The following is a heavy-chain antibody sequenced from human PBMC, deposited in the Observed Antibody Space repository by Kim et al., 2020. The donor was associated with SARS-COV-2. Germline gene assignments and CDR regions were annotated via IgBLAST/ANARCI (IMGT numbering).Heavy chain of an antibody. J-gene: IGHJ1*01. V-gene: IGHV4-39*07. Sequence: SETLSLTWTVSGGSISSSSYYWGWIRQPPGKGLEWIGSIYYSGSTYYNPSLTSRVTISVDTSTNQFSLKLSSVTAADTAVYYCAGVVVPAAMRPGWPEYFQHWGQGTLVTVSS. D-gene: IGHD2-2*01. CDR2: IYYSGST. CDR1: GGSISSSSYY. CDR3: AGVVVPAAMRPGWPEYFQH.